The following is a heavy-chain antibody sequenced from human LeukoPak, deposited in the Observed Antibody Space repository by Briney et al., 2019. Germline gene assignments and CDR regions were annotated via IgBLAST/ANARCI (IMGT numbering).Heavy chain of an antibody. D-gene: IGHD4-17*01. CDR2: ISGSGGST. CDR1: GFTFSSYA. J-gene: IGHJ4*02. CDR3: VKDMSPAYGDTFDY. Sequence: GGSLRLSCAASGFTFSSYAMSWIRQAPGKGLEWVSAISGSGGSTYYADSVKGRFTISRDNSKNTLYLQMISLRAEDTAVYYCVKDMSPAYGDTFDYWGQGALVTVSS. V-gene: IGHV3-23*01.